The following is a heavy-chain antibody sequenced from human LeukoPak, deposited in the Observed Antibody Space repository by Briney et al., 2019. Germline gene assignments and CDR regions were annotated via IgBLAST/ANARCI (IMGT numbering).Heavy chain of an antibody. V-gene: IGHV3-23*01. CDR2: VSGSGAHT. Sequence: GGSLRLSCAASGFTFSSYAMTWVRQAPGKGLQWVSAVSGSGAHTYYADSVKGRFTISRDNSRDTLYLQMNSLRAEDTAVYYCAKGGYSNGRYYYYYMDVWGEGTTVTVSS. CDR3: AKGGYSNGRYYYYYMDV. CDR1: GFTFSSYA. D-gene: IGHD5-18*01. J-gene: IGHJ6*03.